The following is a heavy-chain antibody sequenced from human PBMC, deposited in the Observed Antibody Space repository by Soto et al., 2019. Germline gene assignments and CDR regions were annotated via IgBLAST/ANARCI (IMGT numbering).Heavy chain of an antibody. J-gene: IGHJ4*02. CDR1: GFTFSSYG. CDR2: ISYDGSNK. D-gene: IGHD2-21*01. CDR3: AKAPRGEVIVRPDTPPDY. Sequence: GGSLRLSCAASGFTFSSYGMHWVRQAPGKGLEWVAVISYDGSNKYYADSVKGRFTISRDNSKNTLYLQMNSLRAEDTAVYYCAKAPRGEVIVRPDTPPDYWGQGTLVTVSS. V-gene: IGHV3-30*18.